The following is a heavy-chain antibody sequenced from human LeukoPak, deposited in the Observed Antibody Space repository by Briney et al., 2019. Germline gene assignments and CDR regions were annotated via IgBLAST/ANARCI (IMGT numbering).Heavy chain of an antibody. CDR1: GFTFSSYW. CDR3: ARARYSSSSGYYYMDV. J-gene: IGHJ6*03. Sequence: GGSLRLSCAASGFTFSSYWMHWVRQAPGKGLVWVSRINSDGSSTSYADSVKGRFTISRDNAKNTLYLQMNSLRAEDTAVYYCARARYSSSSGYYYMDVWGKGTTVTISS. CDR2: INSDGSST. D-gene: IGHD6-13*01. V-gene: IGHV3-74*01.